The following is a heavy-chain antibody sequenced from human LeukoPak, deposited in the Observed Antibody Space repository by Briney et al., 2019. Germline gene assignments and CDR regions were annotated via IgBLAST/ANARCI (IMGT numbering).Heavy chain of an antibody. CDR1: GFTVSSNY. Sequence: AGGSLRLSCAASGFTVSSNYMSWVRQAPGKGLEWVSAISGSGGSTYYADSVKGRFTISRDNSKNTLYLQMNSLRAEDTAVYYCAKDPRRYSNYFDYWGQGTLVTVSS. CDR3: AKDPRRYSNYFDY. J-gene: IGHJ4*02. V-gene: IGHV3-23*01. CDR2: ISGSGGST. D-gene: IGHD4-4*01.